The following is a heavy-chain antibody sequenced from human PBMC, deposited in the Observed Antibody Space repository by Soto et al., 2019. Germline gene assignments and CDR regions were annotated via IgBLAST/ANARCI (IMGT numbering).Heavy chain of an antibody. CDR1: GFTVTSKY. CDR3: AGRKVSAAVWWDVSFDV. Sequence: PGGSLTLSCAASGFTVTSKYMTWVRQAPGHGLQWVSLIYSGGSNYYSESVKGRFTISRDISNNTLYLQMNNLRAEDTAVYYCAGRKVSAAVWWDVSFDVWGQGTLVTVSS. J-gene: IGHJ3*01. D-gene: IGHD2-2*01. V-gene: IGHV3-53*01. CDR2: IYSGGSN.